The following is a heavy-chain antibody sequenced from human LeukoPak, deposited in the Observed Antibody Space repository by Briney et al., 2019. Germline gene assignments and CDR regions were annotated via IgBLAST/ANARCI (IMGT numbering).Heavy chain of an antibody. D-gene: IGHD6-19*01. CDR1: EFSSSNYW. CDR3: ATASRSGPKAY. J-gene: IGHJ4*02. V-gene: IGHV3-7*05. Sequence: GGSLRLSCAVFEFSSSNYWMSWVRQAPGRGLEWVAIIKQDGSEKYYVDSVKGRFTISRDNAQNSLYLQMSSLRAEDTAVYYCATASRSGPKAYWGQGTLVTVSS. CDR2: IKQDGSEK.